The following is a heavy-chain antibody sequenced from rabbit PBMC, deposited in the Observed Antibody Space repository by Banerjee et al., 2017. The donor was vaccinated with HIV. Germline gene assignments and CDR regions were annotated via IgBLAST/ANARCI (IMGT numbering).Heavy chain of an antibody. CDR2: IYTGSGTT. V-gene: IGHV1S40*01. Sequence: QSLEESGGDLVKPGASLTLTCTASGFSFSSRYYMCWVRQAPGKGLEWIGCIYTGSGTTYYASWAKGRFTISTTSSTTVTLQMTSLTAADTATYFCARWGYAGYAGAIDLWGQGTLVTVS. D-gene: IGHD6-1*01. J-gene: IGHJ4*01. CDR1: GFSFSSRYY. CDR3: ARWGYAGYAGAIDL.